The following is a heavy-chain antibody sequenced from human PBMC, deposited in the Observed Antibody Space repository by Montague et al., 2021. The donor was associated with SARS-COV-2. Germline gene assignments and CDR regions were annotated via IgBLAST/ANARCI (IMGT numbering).Heavy chain of an antibody. J-gene: IGHJ3*02. D-gene: IGHD5-18*01. Sequence: SETLSLTCTVSGGSISSYYWSWIRQPLGKGLEWIGYIYYSVSTNYNPSPKSRVTISVDTSKNQFSLKLSSVTAADTAVYYCARQLWLRGAFDIWGQGTMVTVSS. CDR1: GGSISSYY. CDR2: IYYSVST. V-gene: IGHV4-59*08. CDR3: ARQLWLRGAFDI.